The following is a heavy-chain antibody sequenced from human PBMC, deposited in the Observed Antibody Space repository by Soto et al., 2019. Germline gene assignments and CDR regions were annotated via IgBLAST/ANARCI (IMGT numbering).Heavy chain of an antibody. CDR2: INGYTGNT. Sequence: QVQLVQSGAEVKKPGASVKVSCKASGYTFTSYGFSWVRQAPGQGLEWMGWINGYTGNTHYAQKFQSRVTMTTDTSTSTAYMELWTLISDDTAVYYCARYCVTGKGGMDVWGQGTTVTVSS. J-gene: IGHJ6*02. CDR1: GYTFTSYG. V-gene: IGHV1-18*01. D-gene: IGHD2-21*01. CDR3: ARYCVTGKGGMDV.